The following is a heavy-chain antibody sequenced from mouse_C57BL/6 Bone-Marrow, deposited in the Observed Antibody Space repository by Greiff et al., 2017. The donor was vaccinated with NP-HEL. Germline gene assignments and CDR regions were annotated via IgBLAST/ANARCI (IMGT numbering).Heavy chain of an antibody. CDR3: AILWLRGYYFDY. CDR1: GYTFTTYP. Sequence: LVESGAELVKPGASVKMSCKASGYTFTTYPIEWMKQNHGKSLEWIGNFHPYNDDTKYNEKFKGKATLTVEKSSSTVYLELSRLTSDDSAVYYCAILWLRGYYFDYWGQGTTLTVSS. V-gene: IGHV1-47*01. J-gene: IGHJ2*01. CDR2: FHPYNDDT. D-gene: IGHD2-2*01.